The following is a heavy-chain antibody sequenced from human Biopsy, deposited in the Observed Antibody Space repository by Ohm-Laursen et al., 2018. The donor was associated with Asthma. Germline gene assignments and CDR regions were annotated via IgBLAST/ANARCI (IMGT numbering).Heavy chain of an antibody. Sequence: GVSVKVSCNASGYTFIGCHIHWMRQAPGQGLEWMGRINPNSGGTNYAQKFQGRVTMTRDTSISTAYMEVSRLRSDDTAVYYCARGQKSAGDRWFDPWGQGTLVTVSS. CDR3: ARGQKSAGDRWFDP. CDR2: INPNSGGT. J-gene: IGHJ5*02. CDR1: GYTFIGCH. D-gene: IGHD6-13*01. V-gene: IGHV1-2*06.